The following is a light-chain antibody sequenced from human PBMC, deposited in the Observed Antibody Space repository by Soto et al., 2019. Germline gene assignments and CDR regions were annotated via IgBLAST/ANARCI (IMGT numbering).Light chain of an antibody. J-gene: IGKJ5*01. CDR3: QQYTGPPTT. CDR2: GAS. V-gene: IGKV3-20*01. CDR1: QSVSNNY. Sequence: EIVLTQSPGTLSLSPVERATLSCRASQSVSNNYLAWYQQKPGQAPRLLIYGASNRATGIPDRFSGSGSGTDFTLTITRLEPEDSAVYFCQQYTGPPTTFGQGTRLEIK.